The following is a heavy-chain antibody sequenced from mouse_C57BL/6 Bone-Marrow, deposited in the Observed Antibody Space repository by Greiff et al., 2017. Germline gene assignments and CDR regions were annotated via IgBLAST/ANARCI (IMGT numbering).Heavy chain of an antibody. D-gene: IGHD1-1*01. CDR2: IDPSDSET. V-gene: IGHV1-52*01. CDR1: GYTFTSYW. CDR3: AREHYYGSSYVGAMDY. J-gene: IGHJ4*01. Sequence: QVQLQQPGAELVRPGSSVKLSCKASGYTFTSYWMHWVKQRPIQGLEWIGNIDPSDSETHYNQKFKDKATLTVDKSSSTAYMQLSSLTSEDSAVYYCAREHYYGSSYVGAMDYWGQGTSGTVSS.